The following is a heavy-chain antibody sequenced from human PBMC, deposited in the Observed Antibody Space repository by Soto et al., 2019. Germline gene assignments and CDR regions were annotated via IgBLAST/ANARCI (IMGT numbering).Heavy chain of an antibody. CDR2: LIPLFGTT. J-gene: IGHJ4*02. CDR3: ARGPNWGDRFDS. D-gene: IGHD7-27*01. V-gene: IGHV1-69*06. CDR1: GGTFSGHA. Sequence: QVQLVQSGAEVKKPGSSVKVSCEASGGTFSGHAISWVRQAPGQGPEWMGGLIPLFGTTQHAQNFQDRLKITADKSTSTAYMELTSLRFEDTAIYYCARGPNWGDRFDSWGQGTLVTVSS.